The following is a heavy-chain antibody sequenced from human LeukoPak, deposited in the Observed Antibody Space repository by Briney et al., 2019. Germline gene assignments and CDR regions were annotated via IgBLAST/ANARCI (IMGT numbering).Heavy chain of an antibody. V-gene: IGHV1-58*01. Sequence: ASVKVSCKASGFTFTSSAVQWVRQARGQRLEWIGWIVVGSGNTKYAQKFHERVTLTRDMSTSTAYMELSSLRSEDTAVYYCAARGYAYGSFSYWGHRTLVTVSS. CDR2: IVVGSGNT. CDR3: AARGYAYGSFSY. D-gene: IGHD5-18*01. CDR1: GFTFTSSA. J-gene: IGHJ4*01.